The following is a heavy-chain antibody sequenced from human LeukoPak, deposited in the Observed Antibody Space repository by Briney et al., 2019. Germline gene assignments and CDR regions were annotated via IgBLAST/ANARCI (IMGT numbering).Heavy chain of an antibody. J-gene: IGHJ5*02. CDR2: IFSGGDT. V-gene: IGHV3-66*01. Sequence: PGGSLRLSCAASGFTVSNNWMNWVRQAPGKGLEWVSLIFSGGDTQYADSVKDRLTISRDASKNTLYLQMSNMIAEDTAVYYCAGDPSAVTANTYAWGQGTLVTVSS. CDR1: GFTVSNNW. CDR3: AGDPSAVTANTYA. D-gene: IGHD2-2*01.